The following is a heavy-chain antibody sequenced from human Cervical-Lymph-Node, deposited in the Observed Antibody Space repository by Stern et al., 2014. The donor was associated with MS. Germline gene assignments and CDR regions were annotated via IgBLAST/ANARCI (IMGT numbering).Heavy chain of an antibody. J-gene: IGHJ4*02. V-gene: IGHV3-33*01. CDR2: IWYDGSNP. D-gene: IGHD6-13*01. Sequence: VQLVESGGGVVQPGRSLRLSCAASGFSFSRYAMHWVRQAPGKGLEWVALIWYDGSNPYYADSVTGRFTISRDNFKNTLYLQMNSLRAEDTAVYYCASAYSSSHYYFDYWGQGTLVTVS. CDR1: GFSFSRYA. CDR3: ASAYSSSHYYFDY.